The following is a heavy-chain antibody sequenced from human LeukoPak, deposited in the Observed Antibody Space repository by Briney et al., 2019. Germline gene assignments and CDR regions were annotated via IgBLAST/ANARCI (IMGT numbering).Heavy chain of an antibody. CDR1: GYTSTGYY. J-gene: IGHJ4*02. CDR3: ARDLSYSSSWYLGHLDY. CDR2: INPNSGGT. D-gene: IGHD6-13*01. V-gene: IGHV1-2*02. Sequence: ASVKVSCKASGYTSTGYYMHWVRQAPGQGLEWMGWINPNSGGTNYAQKFQGRVTMTRDTSISTAYMELSRLRSDDTAVYYCARDLSYSSSWYLGHLDYWGQGTPVTVSS.